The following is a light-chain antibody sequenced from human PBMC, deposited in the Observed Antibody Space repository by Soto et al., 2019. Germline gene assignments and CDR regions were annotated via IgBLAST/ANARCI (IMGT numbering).Light chain of an antibody. CDR2: EVS. V-gene: IGLV2-23*02. CDR3: CAYAGSFYV. CDR1: SSDVGNYNL. Sequence: QSVLTQPASVSGFPGQSITISCTGTSSDVGNYNLVSWYQQHPGKAPKLMIYEVSKRPSGVSNRFSGSKSGNTASLTISGLQAEDEADYYCCAYAGSFYVFGTGTRSPS. J-gene: IGLJ1*01.